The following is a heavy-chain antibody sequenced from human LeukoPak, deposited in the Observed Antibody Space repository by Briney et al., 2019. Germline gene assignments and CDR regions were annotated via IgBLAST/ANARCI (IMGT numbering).Heavy chain of an antibody. CDR3: AREGGPGGDYGSIDS. D-gene: IGHD4-17*01. V-gene: IGHV4-4*07. Sequence: SETLSLTCSVSGGSISSYYWSWIRQPAGKQPEWIGRMYTSGSTYYNPSLKSRVTMSADTSKNQFSLKLTSVTAADMSVYYCAREGGPGGDYGSIDSWGQGTLVTVSS. J-gene: IGHJ4*02. CDR2: MYTSGST. CDR1: GGSISSYY.